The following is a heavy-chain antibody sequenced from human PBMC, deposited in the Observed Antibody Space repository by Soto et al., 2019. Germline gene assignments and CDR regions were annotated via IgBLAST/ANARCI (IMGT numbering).Heavy chain of an antibody. D-gene: IGHD3-3*02. J-gene: IGHJ4*02. V-gene: IGHV1-3*01. Sequence: QVQLVQSGPEVKRPGASVRISCRTAGYSFKNYAIHWVRQAPGKKLEWTGWSNEGSGNTRYSHKFQGRMSIARDTSESTSYLHLRSLTSEDTAVYFCARDDRTISGAVTLDYWGQGTLVTASS. CDR2: SNEGSGNT. CDR1: GYSFKNYA. CDR3: ARDDRTISGAVTLDY.